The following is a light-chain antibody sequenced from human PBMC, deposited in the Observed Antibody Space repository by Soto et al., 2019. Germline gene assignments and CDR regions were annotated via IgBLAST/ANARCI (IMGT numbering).Light chain of an antibody. CDR1: SSDVGGYNY. J-gene: IGLJ1*01. V-gene: IGLV2-14*01. CDR2: EVS. Sequence: QSPLTQPASVSGSRGQSITISCTGTSSDVGGYNYVSWYQQHPGKAPKLMIYEVSNRPPGVSNRFSGSKSGNTASLTISGLQAEDEADYYCSSYTSSSTYVFGTGTKVTV. CDR3: SSYTSSSTYV.